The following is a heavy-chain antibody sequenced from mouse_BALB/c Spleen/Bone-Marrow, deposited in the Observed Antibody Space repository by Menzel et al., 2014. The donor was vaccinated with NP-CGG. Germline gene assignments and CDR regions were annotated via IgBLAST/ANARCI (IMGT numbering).Heavy chain of an antibody. CDR3: ARRGDYGAWFAY. V-gene: IGHV2-6-7*01. Sequence: VQLQQSGPGLVAPSQSLSITCTVSGFSLTGYGVNWVRQPPGKGLEWLGMIWGDGSTDYNSALKSRPSISKDNSKSQVFLKMHGLQSDDTARYYCARRGDYGAWFAYWGQGTLVTVSA. CDR1: GFSLTGYG. CDR2: IWGDGST. D-gene: IGHD1-1*01. J-gene: IGHJ3*01.